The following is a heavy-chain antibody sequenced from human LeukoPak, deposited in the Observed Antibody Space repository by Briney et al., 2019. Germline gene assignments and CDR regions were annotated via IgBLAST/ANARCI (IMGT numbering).Heavy chain of an antibody. CDR3: ATDQWYYDILTGYYSSILFDY. J-gene: IGHJ4*02. D-gene: IGHD3-9*01. CDR1: GYTLTELS. CDR2: FDPEDGET. Sequence: GASVKVSCKVSGYTLTELSMHWVRQAPGKGLEWMGGFDPEDGETIYAQKFQGRVTMTEDTSTDTAYMELSSLRSEDTAVYYCATDQWYYDILTGYYSSILFDYWGQGTLVAVSS. V-gene: IGHV1-24*01.